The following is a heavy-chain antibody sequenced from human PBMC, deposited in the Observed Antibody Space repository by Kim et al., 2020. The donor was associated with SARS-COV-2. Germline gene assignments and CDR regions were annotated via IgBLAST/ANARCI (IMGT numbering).Heavy chain of an antibody. D-gene: IGHD1-26*01. CDR2: IATGGYRT. Sequence: GGSLRLSCEASGFTFINHYIHWVRQAPGKGLVWVSRIATGGYRTDYADSVRGRFTMSRDNAKSTVYLQMNSLRVEDTAVYYCAQHSYSGNHGDDFCGQGT. V-gene: IGHV3-74*01. CDR1: GFTFINHY. J-gene: IGHJ4*02. CDR3: AQHSYSGNHGDDF.